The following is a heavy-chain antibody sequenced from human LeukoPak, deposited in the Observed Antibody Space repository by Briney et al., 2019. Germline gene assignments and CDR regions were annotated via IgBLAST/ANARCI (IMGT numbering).Heavy chain of an antibody. CDR1: GYTFTGYY. D-gene: IGHD6-19*01. CDR3: ARIPVAGTAQFDY. J-gene: IGHJ4*02. Sequence: ASVKVSCKASGYTFTGYYMHWVRQDPGQGLEGMGWINPNSGGTNYAQKFQGRVTMTRDTSISTAYMELSRLRSDDTAVYYCARIPVAGTAQFDYWGQGTLVTVSS. CDR2: INPNSGGT. V-gene: IGHV1-2*02.